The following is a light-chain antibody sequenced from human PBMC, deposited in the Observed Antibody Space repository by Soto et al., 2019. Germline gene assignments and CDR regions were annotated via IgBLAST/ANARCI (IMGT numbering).Light chain of an antibody. CDR3: QQYYSSPPT. CDR1: QSVFYSSNNKNY. CDR2: WAS. J-gene: IGKJ3*01. Sequence: DIVLTQSPDSLAVSLGERATINCKSSQSVFYSSNNKNYLAWYQQKPGQPPKLLIYWASTRESGVPDRCSGSGSGTDFTLTISSLQADDVAIYYCQQYYSSPPTCGPGTKVDIK. V-gene: IGKV4-1*01.